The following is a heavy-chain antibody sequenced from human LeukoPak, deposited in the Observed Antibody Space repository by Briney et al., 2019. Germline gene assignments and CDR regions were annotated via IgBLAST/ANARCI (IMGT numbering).Heavy chain of an antibody. CDR1: GFTLSSYG. Sequence: GRSLRLSCAASGFTLSSYGMHWVRQAPGKGLEWVAVIWYDGSNKYYADSVKGRFTISRDNSKNTLYLQMNSLRAEDTAVYYCARYRKPYIVEDAFDIWGQGTMVTVSS. CDR2: IWYDGSNK. J-gene: IGHJ3*02. V-gene: IGHV3-33*01. CDR3: ARYRKPYIVEDAFDI. D-gene: IGHD2-15*01.